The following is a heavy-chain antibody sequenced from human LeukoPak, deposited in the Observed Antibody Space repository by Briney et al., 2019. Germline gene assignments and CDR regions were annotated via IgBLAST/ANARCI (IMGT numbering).Heavy chain of an antibody. CDR3: ARDRMYYDILTGYYGDWYFDL. CDR2: IYHSGST. V-gene: IGHV4-4*02. J-gene: IGHJ2*01. Sequence: SGTLSLTCAVPGGSISSSNWWSWVRQPPGKGLEWIGEIYHSGSTNYNPSLKSRVTISVDKSKNQFSLKLSSVTAADTAVYYCARDRMYYDILTGYYGDWYFDLWGRGTLVTVSS. CDR1: GGSISSSNW. D-gene: IGHD3-9*01.